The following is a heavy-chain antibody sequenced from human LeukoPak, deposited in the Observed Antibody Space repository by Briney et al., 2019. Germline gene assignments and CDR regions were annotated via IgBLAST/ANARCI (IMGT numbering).Heavy chain of an antibody. V-gene: IGHV3-23*01. CDR3: AKVLLLVPDY. CDR1: GFTFSSYG. D-gene: IGHD2-8*02. Sequence: GGSLRLSCAASGFTFSSYGMSWVRQAPGKGLEWVSTISGSGGSTYYADSVKGRFTISRDNSKNTLYLQMNSLRAEDTAVYYCAKVLLLVPDYWGQGTLVTVSS. J-gene: IGHJ4*02. CDR2: ISGSGGST.